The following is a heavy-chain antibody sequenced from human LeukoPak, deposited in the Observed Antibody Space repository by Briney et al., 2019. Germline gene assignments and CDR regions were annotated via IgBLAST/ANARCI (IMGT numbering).Heavy chain of an antibody. J-gene: IGHJ6*03. Sequence: GGSLRLSCAASGFTFSSYWMHWVRQAPGKGLVWVSRINSDGSSTSYADSVKGRFTISRDNAKNTLYLQMNSLRAEDTAVYYCARVGVVVPAAMVGGSYYYYMDVWGKGTTVTVSS. CDR3: ARVGVVVPAAMVGGSYYYYMDV. CDR2: INSDGSST. V-gene: IGHV3-74*01. CDR1: GFTFSSYW. D-gene: IGHD2-2*01.